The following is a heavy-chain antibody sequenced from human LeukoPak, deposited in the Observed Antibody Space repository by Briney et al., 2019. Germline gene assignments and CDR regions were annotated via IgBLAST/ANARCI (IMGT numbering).Heavy chain of an antibody. Sequence: GGSLRLSCEASGISFSSHGMHWVRQAPGKGLEWLSVIWYDGTNKDYADSVKGRFTISRDNSKNTLYLQMNSLRAEDTAVYYCANWYSSGWSSGYWGQGTLVTVSS. CDR1: GISFSSHG. V-gene: IGHV3-30*02. CDR2: IWYDGTNK. J-gene: IGHJ4*02. D-gene: IGHD6-19*01. CDR3: ANWYSSGWSSGY.